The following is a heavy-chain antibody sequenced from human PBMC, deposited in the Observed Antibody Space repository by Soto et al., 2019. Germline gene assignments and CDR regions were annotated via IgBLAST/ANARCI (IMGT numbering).Heavy chain of an antibody. CDR1: GGTFSSYT. Sequence: QVQLVQSGAEVKKPGSSVKVSCKASGGTFSSYTISWVRQAPGQGLEWMGRIIPILGIANYAQKFQGRVTSTANKYTSTADRELSSLRSEDTAVYYCAGDGASRPSNWFDPWGQGTLVTVSS. J-gene: IGHJ5*02. D-gene: IGHD1-26*01. CDR3: AGDGASRPSNWFDP. V-gene: IGHV1-69*08. CDR2: IIPILGIA.